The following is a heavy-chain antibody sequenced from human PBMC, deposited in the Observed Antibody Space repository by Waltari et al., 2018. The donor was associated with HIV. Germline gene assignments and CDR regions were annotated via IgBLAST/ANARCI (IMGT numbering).Heavy chain of an antibody. D-gene: IGHD6-6*01. CDR1: GGSMSYYY. CDR2: SYYSGST. V-gene: IGHV4-59*01. CDR3: ARKVSSSSSKDDAFDI. J-gene: IGHJ3*02. Sequence: QVQLQESGPGLVKPSETLSLTCPVSGGSMSYYYWSWIRQPPGKTLEWIGYSYYSGSTRYNPSLQSRVTISVDRSKNLFSLRLTSVTAADTAVYYCARKVSSSSSKDDAFDIWGQGTMVTVSS.